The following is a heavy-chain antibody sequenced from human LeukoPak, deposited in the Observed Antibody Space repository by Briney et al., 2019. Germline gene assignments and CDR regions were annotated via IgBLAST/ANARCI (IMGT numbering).Heavy chain of an antibody. D-gene: IGHD2-21*01. CDR1: PLSVTNYY. V-gene: IGHV4-59*05. CDR3: ARLKIDSYYMDV. Sequence: SETLSLTCAVSPLSVTNYYWSWIRQPPGKGLEWIGSIYYSGSTYYNPSLKSRVTISVDTSKNQFSLKLSSVTAADTAVYYCARLKIDSYYMDVWGKGTTVTVSS. J-gene: IGHJ6*03. CDR2: IYYSGST.